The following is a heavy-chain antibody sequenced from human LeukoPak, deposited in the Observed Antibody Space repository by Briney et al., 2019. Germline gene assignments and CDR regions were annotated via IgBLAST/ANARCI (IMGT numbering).Heavy chain of an antibody. CDR1: GFTFSSYA. CDR2: ISYDGSNK. CDR3: ARGRQDTATGGDAFDI. J-gene: IGHJ3*02. Sequence: GGSLRLSCAASGFTFSSYAMHWVRQAPGKGLEWVAVISYDGSNKYYADSVKGRFTISRDNSKNTLYLQMNSLRAEDTAVYYCARGRQDTATGGDAFDIWGQGTMVTVSS. D-gene: IGHD5-18*01. V-gene: IGHV3-30*14.